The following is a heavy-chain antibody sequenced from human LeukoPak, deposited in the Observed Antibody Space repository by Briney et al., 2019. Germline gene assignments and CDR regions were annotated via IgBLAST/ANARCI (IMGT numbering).Heavy chain of an antibody. J-gene: IGHJ4*02. D-gene: IGHD4-23*01. CDR3: AREVSRWPYYFDH. CDR1: GGSISSGDYY. Sequence: SQTLSLTCTVSGGSISSGDYYWSWIRQPPGKGLEWIGYIYYSGSTYYNPSLKSRVTISVDTSKNQFSLKLSSVTAADTAVYYCAREVSRWPYYFDHWGQGTLVTVSS. CDR2: IYYSGST. V-gene: IGHV4-30-4*01.